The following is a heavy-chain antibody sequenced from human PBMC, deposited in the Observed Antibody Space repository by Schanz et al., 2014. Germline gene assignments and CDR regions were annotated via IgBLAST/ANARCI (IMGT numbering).Heavy chain of an antibody. CDR1: GFTFSIYG. CDR2: SRNKGHSYTS. V-gene: IGHV3-72*01. CDR3: ARRNFYDKSAAFDY. J-gene: IGHJ4*02. D-gene: IGHD3-9*01. Sequence: EVQLLESGGGLVQPGGSLRLSCAASGFTFSIYGMSWVRQAPGKGLEWVGHSRNKGHSYTSEYAASVKGRFTISRDESESSLYLQMDSPKTEDTAVYYCARRNFYDKSAAFDYWGQGSLVTVSS.